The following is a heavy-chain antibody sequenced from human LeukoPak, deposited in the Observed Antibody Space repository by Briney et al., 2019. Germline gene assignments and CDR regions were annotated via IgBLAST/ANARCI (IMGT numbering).Heavy chain of an antibody. CDR2: IKHDGSEE. CDR1: GFTFNIFW. CDR3: ARALGNSTGDY. D-gene: IGHD7-27*01. Sequence: GGSLRLSCAASGFTFNIFWMSWVRQAPGKGLEWVANIKHDGSEEYYGDSVRGRFTISRDNAKNSLILQMNSLRGEDTAVYYCARALGNSTGDYWGQGTLSPSRQ. V-gene: IGHV3-7*04. J-gene: IGHJ4*02.